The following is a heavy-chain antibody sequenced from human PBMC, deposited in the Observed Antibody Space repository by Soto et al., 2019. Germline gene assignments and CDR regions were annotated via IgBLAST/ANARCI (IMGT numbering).Heavy chain of an antibody. V-gene: IGHV4-59*11. CDR2: IYYSGST. D-gene: IGHD3-3*01. CDR1: GGSISGHY. Sequence: QVQLQESGPGLVKPSETLSLTCTVSGGSISGHYWSWIRQPPGKGLEWIGYIYYSGSTNYNPSLKSRVTISIDTSKNQFSLKLSSVTAADTAVYYCARTGGDFYFDFWGQGTLVTVSS. J-gene: IGHJ4*02. CDR3: ARTGGDFYFDF.